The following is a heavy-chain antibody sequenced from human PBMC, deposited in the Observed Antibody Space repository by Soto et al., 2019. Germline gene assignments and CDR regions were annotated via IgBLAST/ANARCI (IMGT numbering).Heavy chain of an antibody. V-gene: IGHV4-59*01. CDR1: GGSISSYY. Sequence: SETLSLTCTVSGGSISSYYWSWIRQPPGKGLEWIGYIYYSGSTNYNPSLKSRVTISVDTSKNQFSLKLSSVTAADTAVYHCARDIDYWGQGTLVTVSS. CDR2: IYYSGST. J-gene: IGHJ4*02. CDR3: ARDIDY.